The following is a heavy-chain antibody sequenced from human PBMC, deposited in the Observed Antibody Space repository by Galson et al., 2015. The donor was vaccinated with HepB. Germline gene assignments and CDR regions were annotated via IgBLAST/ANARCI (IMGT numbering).Heavy chain of an antibody. Sequence: LRLSCAASGFTFSSYWMHWVRQAPGKGLVWVSRINSDGSSTSYADSVKGRFTISRDNAKNTLYLQMNSLRAEDTAVYYCARLRAAAGHFDYWGQGTLVTVSS. CDR2: INSDGSST. V-gene: IGHV3-74*01. CDR1: GFTFSSYW. D-gene: IGHD6-13*01. J-gene: IGHJ4*02. CDR3: ARLRAAAGHFDY.